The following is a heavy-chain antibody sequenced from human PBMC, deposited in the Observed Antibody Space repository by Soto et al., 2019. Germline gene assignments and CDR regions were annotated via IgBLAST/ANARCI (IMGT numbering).Heavy chain of an antibody. CDR2: VSHDGRNT. D-gene: IGHD6-19*01. J-gene: IGHJ4*02. V-gene: IGHV3-30*18. CDR1: GFTFRSYA. CDR3: AKGGRQWLVTSDFNY. Sequence: PGGSLRLPCAASGFTFRSYAMHWVRQAPGKGLEWVAVVSHDGRNTHYADSVKGRFTISRDSSKNTVSLEMTSLRAEDTAVYYCAKGGRQWLVTSDFNYWGQGALVTVSS.